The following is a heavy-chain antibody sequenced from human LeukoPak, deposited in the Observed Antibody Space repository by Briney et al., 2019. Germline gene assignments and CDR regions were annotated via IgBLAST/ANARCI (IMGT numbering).Heavy chain of an antibody. CDR1: GFTFSSYA. Sequence: GGSLRLSCAASGFTFSSYAMHWVRQAPGKGLEWVAVISYDGSNKYYADSVKGRFTISRDNSKNTLYLQMNSLRAEDTAVYYCAKGAAVAGATRYYYYYYYMDVWGKGTTVTVSS. CDR3: AKGAAVAGATRYYYYYYYMDV. J-gene: IGHJ6*03. D-gene: IGHD1-26*01. V-gene: IGHV3-30-3*01. CDR2: ISYDGSNK.